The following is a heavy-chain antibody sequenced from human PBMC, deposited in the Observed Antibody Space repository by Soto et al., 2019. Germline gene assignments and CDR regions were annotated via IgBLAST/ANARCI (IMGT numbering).Heavy chain of an antibody. CDR1: GFTFSSYG. D-gene: IGHD3-22*01. Sequence: GGSLRLSCAASGFTFSSYGMHWVRQAPGKGLEWVAVISYDGSNKYYADSVKGRFTISRDNSKNTLYLQMNSLRAEDTAVYYCAKVASPSYYYDSSGYYALDPWGQGTLVTVS. V-gene: IGHV3-30*18. CDR3: AKVASPSYYYDSSGYYALDP. J-gene: IGHJ5*02. CDR2: ISYDGSNK.